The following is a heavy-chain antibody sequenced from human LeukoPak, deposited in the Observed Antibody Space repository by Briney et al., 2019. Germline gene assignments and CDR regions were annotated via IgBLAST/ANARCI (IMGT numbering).Heavy chain of an antibody. CDR1: GGSFSGYY. D-gene: IGHD3-10*01. Sequence: SETLSLTCAVYGGSFSGYYWSWIRQPPGKGLEWIGSSNYRGSTYYNPSLESRLTISPDTSKNQFSLKLSSVTAADTAVYYCARGIRGVNIGYYYYYMDVWGKGTTVTVSS. J-gene: IGHJ6*03. CDR3: ARGIRGVNIGYYYYYMDV. CDR2: SNYRGST. V-gene: IGHV4-34*01.